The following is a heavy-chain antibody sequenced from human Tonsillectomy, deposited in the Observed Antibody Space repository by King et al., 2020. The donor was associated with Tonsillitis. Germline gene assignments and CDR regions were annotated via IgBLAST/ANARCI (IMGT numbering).Heavy chain of an antibody. Sequence: VQLVQSGAEVKKPGSSVKVSCKASGCTFSTYAISWVRQAPGQGLEWMAGIVTVFDTSNYARKFQGRVTITANESTSTVYMELSSLRSEDTAVYYWARSRNDYDCSSYSASDSWGQGTLVTVSS. J-gene: IGHJ4*02. D-gene: IGHD3-22*01. CDR3: ARSRNDYDCSSYSASDS. V-gene: IGHV1-69*01. CDR2: IVTVFDTS. CDR1: GCTFSTYA.